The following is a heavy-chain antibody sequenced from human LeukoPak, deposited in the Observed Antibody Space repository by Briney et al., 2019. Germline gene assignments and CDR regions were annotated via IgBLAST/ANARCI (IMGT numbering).Heavy chain of an antibody. V-gene: IGHV4-39*01. CDR3: SRARAPVVIDVGH. D-gene: IGHD3-22*01. J-gene: IGHJ4*02. CDR2: VYSNGRP. CDR1: GGSISGSTYY. Sequence: SETLSLTCTVSGGSISGSTYYWGWIRQPPGKDLEWIGTVYSNGRPYYNPSLKSRVAIYVDTSKNQFFLNVTSVTAADTAVYYCSRARAPVVIDVGHWGQGNLVTVAS.